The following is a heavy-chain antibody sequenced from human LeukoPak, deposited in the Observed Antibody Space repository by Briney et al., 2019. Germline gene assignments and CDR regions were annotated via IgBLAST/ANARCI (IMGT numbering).Heavy chain of an antibody. V-gene: IGHV1-8*01. CDR3: ARNGYYGSFYYYMDV. D-gene: IGHD3-10*01. CDR1: GYTFTSYD. CDR2: MNANSGNT. J-gene: IGHJ6*03. Sequence: ASVKVSCKASGYTFTSYDINWVRQATGQGLEWMGWMNANSGNTGYAQKFQGRVTMTRDTSINTAYLELNSLRSDDTAVYYCARNGYYGSFYYYMDVWGKGTTVTVSS.